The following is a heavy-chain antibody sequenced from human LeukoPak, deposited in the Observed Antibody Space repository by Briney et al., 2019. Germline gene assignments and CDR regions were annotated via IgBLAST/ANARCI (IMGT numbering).Heavy chain of an antibody. J-gene: IGHJ6*03. CDR2: ISVSGTL. D-gene: IGHD2-21*01. CDR3: ARIRGSTLAISYMYV. V-gene: IGHV3-48*04. Sequence: GGSLRLSCTASGLRFGGYSIHCVRQAPGKGLEWLSYISVSGTLHADSVMGRLTDSRDNAKNSLYLQMNSLRAEDTAVYYCARIRGSTLAISYMYVWGKGTTVTVSS. CDR1: GLRFGGYS.